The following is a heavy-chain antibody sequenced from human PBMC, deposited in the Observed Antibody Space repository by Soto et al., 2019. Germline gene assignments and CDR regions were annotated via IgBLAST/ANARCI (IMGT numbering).Heavy chain of an antibody. D-gene: IGHD2-8*01. CDR3: ARLIGNSWLDS. V-gene: IGHV6-1*01. J-gene: IGHJ5*01. Sequence: PSQTLSLTCAISGDSFSTNIATWDWIRPSPSRGLEWLGRTYYRSKWYNDYAVSVEGRITINPDTSNNQVSLQLNSVTPDDTAVYYCARLIGNSWLDSWGQGTLVTVSS. CDR1: GDSFSTNIAT. CDR2: TYYRSKWYN.